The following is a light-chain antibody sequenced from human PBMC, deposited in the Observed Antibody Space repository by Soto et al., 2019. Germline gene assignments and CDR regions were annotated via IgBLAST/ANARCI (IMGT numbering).Light chain of an antibody. J-gene: IGKJ1*01. CDR3: QQYNNWPPEGT. Sequence: EIVLTQSPVTLSVSPGERATLSCWASQNVNTNLAWYQRKPGQAPRLLIHGASVRATGIPARFSGSGSGTEFTLTITGLHSEDFAVYYCQQYNNWPPEGTFGQGTTVEIK. CDR2: GAS. V-gene: IGKV3-15*01. CDR1: QNVNTN.